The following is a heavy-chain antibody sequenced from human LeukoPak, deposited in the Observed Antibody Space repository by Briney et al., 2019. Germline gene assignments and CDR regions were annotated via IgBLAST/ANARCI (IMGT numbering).Heavy chain of an antibody. J-gene: IGHJ4*02. D-gene: IGHD3-3*01. CDR3: ARVTGRSDFWSGYYTEIDY. CDR2: INHSGST. CDR1: GGSFSGYY. V-gene: IGHV4-34*01. Sequence: ETLSLTCAVYGGSFSGYYWSWIRQPPGKGLEWIGEINHSGSTNYNPSLKSRVTISVDTSKNQFSLKLSSVTAADTAVYYCARVTGRSDFWSGYYTEIDYWGQGTLVTVSS.